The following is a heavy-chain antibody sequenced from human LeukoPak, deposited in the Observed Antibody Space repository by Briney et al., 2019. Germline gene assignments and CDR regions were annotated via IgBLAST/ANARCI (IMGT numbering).Heavy chain of an antibody. Sequence: GASVKVSCKASGYTFTGYYMHWVRQAPGQGLEWMGWINPNSGGTNYAQKFQGRVTMTRDTSISTAYMELSRLRSDDTAVYYCARIPRSSAWYPSFDYWGQGSLVTVSS. CDR1: GYTFTGYY. CDR2: INPNSGGT. D-gene: IGHD6-19*01. CDR3: ARIPRSSAWYPSFDY. V-gene: IGHV1-2*02. J-gene: IGHJ4*02.